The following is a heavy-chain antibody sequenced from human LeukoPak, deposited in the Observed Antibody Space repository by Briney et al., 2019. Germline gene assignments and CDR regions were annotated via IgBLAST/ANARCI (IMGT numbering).Heavy chain of an antibody. V-gene: IGHV1-46*01. D-gene: IGHD6-6*01. CDR2: INPYGGST. J-gene: IGHJ4*02. Sequence: ASAKVSCKASGYIFTSYYIHWVRQAPGQGLEWMGIINPYGGSTSYAQNFQGRATMTRDTSTSTVYMELSSLRSEDTAVCYCARSIGMTAPFDYWGQGTLVTVSS. CDR1: GYIFTSYY. CDR3: ARSIGMTAPFDY.